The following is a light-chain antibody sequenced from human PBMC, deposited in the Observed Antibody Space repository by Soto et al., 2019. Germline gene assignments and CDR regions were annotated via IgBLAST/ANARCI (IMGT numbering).Light chain of an antibody. CDR2: DTS. CDR3: QQYDKLVS. Sequence: DIQMTQSPASLSASVGDRVTITCQASQDISNYLNWYQQKAGKAPKLLIYDTSELHTGVPSRFSGSGSGTEFTFTNSSLQPEDIATYYCQQYDKLVSFGQGTKLEIK. CDR1: QDISNY. V-gene: IGKV1-33*01. J-gene: IGKJ2*01.